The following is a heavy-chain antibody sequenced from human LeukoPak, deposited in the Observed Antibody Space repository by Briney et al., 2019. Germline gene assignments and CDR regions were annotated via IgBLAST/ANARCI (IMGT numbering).Heavy chain of an antibody. D-gene: IGHD3-3*01. J-gene: IGHJ4*02. V-gene: IGHV3-7*01. CDR3: ARDRNTDFWSGYYTNYFDY. CDR1: GFTFSSYW. CDR2: IKQDGSEK. Sequence: PGGSLRLSCAASGFTFSSYWMSWVRQAPGKGLEWVANIKQDGSEKYYVDSVKGRFTISRDNAKNSLYLQMNGLRAEDTAGYYCARDRNTDFWSGYYTNYFDYWGQGTLVTVSS.